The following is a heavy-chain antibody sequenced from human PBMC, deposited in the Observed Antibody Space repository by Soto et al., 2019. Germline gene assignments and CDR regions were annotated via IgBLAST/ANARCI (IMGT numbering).Heavy chain of an antibody. CDR2: ISSSSSYT. D-gene: IGHD3-10*01. CDR3: ARDQLEARSDRVPLTS. J-gene: IGHJ1*01. Sequence: PGGSLRLSCAASGFTFSDYYMSWIRQAPGKGLEWVSYISSSSSYTNYADSVKGRFTISRDNAKNSLYLQMNGLRAEDTAVYYCARDQLEARSDRVPLTSWGPGTQVTAPQ. V-gene: IGHV3-11*06. CDR1: GFTFSDYY.